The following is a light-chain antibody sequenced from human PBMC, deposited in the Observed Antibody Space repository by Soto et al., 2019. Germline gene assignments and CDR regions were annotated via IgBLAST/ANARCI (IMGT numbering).Light chain of an antibody. V-gene: IGKV3-20*01. Sequence: EVVLTQSPGTLSLSPGERATLSFRASQSVSNSYLAWYQQKPGQAPRLLMYGASNWATGIPDRFSGSGSETDFTLTISRLEPEDFAVYYCQQYGTTRITFGQGTRLEIK. CDR1: QSVSNSY. CDR2: GAS. CDR3: QQYGTTRIT. J-gene: IGKJ5*01.